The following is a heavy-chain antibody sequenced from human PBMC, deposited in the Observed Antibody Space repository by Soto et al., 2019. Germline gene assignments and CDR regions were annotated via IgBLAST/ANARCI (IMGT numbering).Heavy chain of an antibody. CDR1: GFAFSSYL. CDR2: ISESGDST. CDR3: AKRDIVGVSQLHRFLVDY. D-gene: IGHD1-26*01. V-gene: IGHV3-23*01. Sequence: EVQLLESGGGLVQPGGALRLSCVASGFAFSSYLMTWVRQAPGKGLEWVSGISESGDSTDYADSVKGRLPISRDNYKNTLYRQMNSLRAEDTAVYYCAKRDIVGVSQLHRFLVDYWGQVTLVTVSS. J-gene: IGHJ4*02.